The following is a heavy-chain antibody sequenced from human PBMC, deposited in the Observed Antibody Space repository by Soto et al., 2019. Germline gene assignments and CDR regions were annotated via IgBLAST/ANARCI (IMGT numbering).Heavy chain of an antibody. J-gene: IGHJ4*02. D-gene: IGHD3-22*01. Sequence: PGGSLRLSCAASGFTFDEYALTWVRQAPGKGLEWVAGINWNGGSKGYADSVKGRFTISRDNAKSSLYLQMNNLRAEDTALYFCARATQSYYDTSGYYSYVHWGQGAQVTVSS. V-gene: IGHV3-20*04. CDR3: ARATQSYYDTSGYYSYVH. CDR2: INWNGGSK. CDR1: GFTFDEYA.